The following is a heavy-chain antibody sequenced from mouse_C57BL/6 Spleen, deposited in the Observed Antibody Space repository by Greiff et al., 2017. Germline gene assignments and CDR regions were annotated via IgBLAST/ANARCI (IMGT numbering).Heavy chain of an antibody. J-gene: IGHJ3*01. CDR2: ISSGSSTI. D-gene: IGHD2-5*01. Sequence: EVKVVESGGGLVKPGGSLKLSCAASGFTFSDYGMHWVRQAPEKGLEWVAYISSGSSTIYYADTVKGRFTISRDNAKNTLFLQMTSLRSEDTAMYYCARQDIVTTRFAYWGQGTLVTVSA. CDR1: GFTFSDYG. V-gene: IGHV5-17*01. CDR3: ARQDIVTTRFAY.